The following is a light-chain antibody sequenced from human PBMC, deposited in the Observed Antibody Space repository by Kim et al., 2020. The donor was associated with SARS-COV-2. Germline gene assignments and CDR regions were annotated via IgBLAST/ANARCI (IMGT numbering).Light chain of an antibody. J-gene: IGLJ3*02. CDR1: KLGDKS. CDR3: QAWDGSTVV. Sequence: SYELTQPPSVSVSPGQTASIPCSGDKLGDKSACWYRQKPGQSPVVVIYEDKKRPSGIPERFSGSNSGNTATLTISGTQAMDEADYYCQAWDGSTVVFGGGTQLTAL. V-gene: IGLV3-1*01. CDR2: EDK.